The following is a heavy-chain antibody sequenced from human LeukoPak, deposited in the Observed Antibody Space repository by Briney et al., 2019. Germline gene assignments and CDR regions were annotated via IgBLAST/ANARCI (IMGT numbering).Heavy chain of an antibody. Sequence: GGSLRLSCAASGFTFSSYGMHWVRQAPGKGLEWVAVIWYDGSNKYYADSVKGRFTISRDDSKNTLYLQMNSLRAEDTAVYYCARDWDHGGNNPFDYWGQGTLVTVSS. CDR3: ARDWDHGGNNPFDY. CDR2: IWYDGSNK. J-gene: IGHJ4*02. D-gene: IGHD4-23*01. CDR1: GFTFSSYG. V-gene: IGHV3-33*01.